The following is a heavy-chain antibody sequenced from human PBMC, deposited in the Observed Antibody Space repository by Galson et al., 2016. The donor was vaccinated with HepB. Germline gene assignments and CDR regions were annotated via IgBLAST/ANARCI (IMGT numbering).Heavy chain of an antibody. J-gene: IGHJ6*03. D-gene: IGHD1-1*01. Sequence: SVKVSCKASGDTFNTYTFNWVRQAPGQGLEWMGGIMPIFGAPNYAQEFQGRLTISAVESTSTAYMELSSLRYEDSAIYYCARELPYNWSDVYFYMDVWGKGTTVTVSS. V-gene: IGHV1-69*13. CDR2: IMPIFGAP. CDR1: GDTFNTYT. CDR3: ARELPYNWSDVYFYMDV.